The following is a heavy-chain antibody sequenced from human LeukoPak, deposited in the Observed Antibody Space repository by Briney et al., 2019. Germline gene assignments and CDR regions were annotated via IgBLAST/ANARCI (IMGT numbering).Heavy chain of an antibody. J-gene: IGHJ3*01. D-gene: IGHD3-22*01. CDR3: ARDVPKYYYDSSGYSK. V-gene: IGHV3-30*04. CDR1: GFTFSSYA. Sequence: GGSLRLSCAASGFTFSSYAMHWVRQAPGKGLEWVAVISYDGSNKYYADSVKGRFTISRDNSKNTLYLQMNSLRAEDTAVYYCARDVPKYYYDSSGYSKWGQGTMVTVSS. CDR2: ISYDGSNK.